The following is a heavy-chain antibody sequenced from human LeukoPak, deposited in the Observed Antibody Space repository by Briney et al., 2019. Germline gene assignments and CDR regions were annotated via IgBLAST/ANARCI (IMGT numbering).Heavy chain of an antibody. CDR2: ISYDGSKK. Sequence: GGSLRLSCAASGFTFSSYAMHWVRQAPGKGLEWVAVISYDGSKKDYADSVKGRFTISRDNSKNTLYLQMNSLRAEGTAVYYCARGPVVVPAAKAYYYYYMDVWGKGTTVTVSS. CDR1: GFTFSSYA. D-gene: IGHD2-2*01. J-gene: IGHJ6*03. CDR3: ARGPVVVPAAKAYYYYYMDV. V-gene: IGHV3-30-3*01.